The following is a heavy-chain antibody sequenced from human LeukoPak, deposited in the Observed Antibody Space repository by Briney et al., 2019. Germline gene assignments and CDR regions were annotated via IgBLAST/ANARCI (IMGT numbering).Heavy chain of an antibody. CDR2: ISSSSSTI. Sequence: PSETLSLTCTVSGGSISSYYWSWVRQAPGKGLEWVSYISSSSSTIYYADSVKGRFTISRDNAKNSLYLQMNSLRAEDTAVYYCARDVVGATGTNWGQGTLVTVSS. CDR3: ARDVVGATGTN. V-gene: IGHV3-48*01. J-gene: IGHJ4*02. D-gene: IGHD1-26*01. CDR1: GGSISSYY.